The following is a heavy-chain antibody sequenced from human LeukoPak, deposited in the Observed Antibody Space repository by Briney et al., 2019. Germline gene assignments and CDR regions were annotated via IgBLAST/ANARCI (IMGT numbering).Heavy chain of an antibody. CDR1: GGSFSGYY. J-gene: IGHJ6*02. V-gene: IGHV4-34*01. Sequence: SETLSLTCAVYGGSFSGYYWSWIRQPPGKGLEWIGEINHSGSTNYNPSLKSRVTISVDTSKNQFSLKLSSVAAADTAVYYCARAGYHPYYYYGMDVWGQGTTVTVSS. D-gene: IGHD5-18*01. CDR3: ARAGYHPYYYYGMDV. CDR2: INHSGST.